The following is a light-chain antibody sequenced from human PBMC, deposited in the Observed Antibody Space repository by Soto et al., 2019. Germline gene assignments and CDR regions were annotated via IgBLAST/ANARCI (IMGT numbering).Light chain of an antibody. Sequence: QSALTQPPSASGSPGQSVTIACTGTSSDVGGYQYVSWYQRYPGKAPKLMIYAVNKRPSGVPDRFSGSRSGNTASLTVSGLQAEDEADYYCSSYAGSNNYVFGTGTKVTVL. CDR2: AVN. CDR1: SSDVGGYQY. V-gene: IGLV2-8*01. J-gene: IGLJ1*01. CDR3: SSYAGSNNYV.